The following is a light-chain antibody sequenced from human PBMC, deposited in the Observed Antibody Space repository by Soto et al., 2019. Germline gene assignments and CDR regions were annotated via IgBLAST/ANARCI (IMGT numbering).Light chain of an antibody. Sequence: QSVLTQPPSVSGAPGQRVTISCTGSSSKIGAGYDVHWYQQLPGTGPKLLISGNSNRPSGVPDRFSGSRSGTSASLAITGLQAEDEADYYCQSHDSSLSAYVFGTGTKVTVL. CDR1: SSKIGAGYD. V-gene: IGLV1-40*01. CDR2: GNS. CDR3: QSHDSSLSAYV. J-gene: IGLJ1*01.